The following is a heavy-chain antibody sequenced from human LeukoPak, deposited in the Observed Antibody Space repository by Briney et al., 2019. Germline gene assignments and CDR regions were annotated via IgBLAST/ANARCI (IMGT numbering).Heavy chain of an antibody. V-gene: IGHV4-30-2*01. CDR3: ARAIAFDDYGDPNAFNM. Sequence: SKTLPLTCVFSGGSISSGSHYWSWIRHPPGKALDLIGYIYHSGTTSYCPSPKSRFTLPVNRAKNQSSLQLTFLTADNTPAVYCARAIAFDDYGDPNAFNMWGEGRMVTVYS. D-gene: IGHD4-17*01. CDR1: GGSISSGSHY. CDR2: IYHSGTT. J-gene: IGHJ3*02.